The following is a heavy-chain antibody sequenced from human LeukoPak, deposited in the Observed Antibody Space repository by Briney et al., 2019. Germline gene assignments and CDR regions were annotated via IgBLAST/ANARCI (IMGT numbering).Heavy chain of an antibody. J-gene: IGHJ4*02. CDR2: IYYTGST. V-gene: IGHV4-59*13. CDR1: GGSIGSYY. CDR3: ARCGYSYGTGYHFDS. D-gene: IGHD5-18*01. Sequence: PSETLSLTCTVSGGSIGSYYWSWIRQPPGKGLEWIGFIYYTGSTNYNSSLKSRVTISLDTSKNQFSLRLSSMTAADTAVYFCARCGYSYGTGYHFDSWGQGTLVTFS.